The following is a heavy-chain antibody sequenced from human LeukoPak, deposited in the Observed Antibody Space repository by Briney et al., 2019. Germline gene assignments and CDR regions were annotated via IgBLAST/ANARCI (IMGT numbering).Heavy chain of an antibody. J-gene: IGHJ6*03. D-gene: IGHD3-10*01. Sequence: SETLSLTCAVYGGSFSGYYWSWIRQPPGKGLEWIGYIYYSGSTNYNPSLKSRVTISVDTSKNQFSLKLSSVTAADTAVYYCARVEEGYGSGRRENYYYYYMDVWGKGTTVTISS. V-gene: IGHV4-59*01. CDR3: ARVEEGYGSGRRENYYYYYMDV. CDR1: GGSFSGYY. CDR2: IYYSGST.